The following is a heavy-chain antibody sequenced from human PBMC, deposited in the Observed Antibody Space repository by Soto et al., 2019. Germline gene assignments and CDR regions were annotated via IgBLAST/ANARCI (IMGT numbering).Heavy chain of an antibody. CDR2: ISGSGGST. CDR3: AKDKAGTRVGLFDY. V-gene: IGHV3-23*01. CDR1: GFTFSSYA. J-gene: IGHJ4*02. Sequence: LRLSCAASGFTFSSYAMSWVRQAPGKGLEWVSAISGSGGSTYYADSVKGRFTISRDNSKNTLYLQMNSLRAEDTAVYYCAKDKAGTRVGLFDYWGQGTLVTVSS. D-gene: IGHD1-1*01.